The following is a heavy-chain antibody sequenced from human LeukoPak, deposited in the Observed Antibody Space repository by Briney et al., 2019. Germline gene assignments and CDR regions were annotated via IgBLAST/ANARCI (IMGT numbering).Heavy chain of an antibody. V-gene: IGHV4-59*11. J-gene: IGHJ3*02. CDR2: ISHIGRT. CDR3: ARDLVTVTKGFDI. D-gene: IGHD4-17*01. CDR1: GDSFSSHY. Sequence: SETLSLTCAVSGDSFSSHYWTWIRQSPGTGLEWIGYISHIGRTNYNPSLKSRVTISIDTSKNQFFLKLRSVTAADTAVYYCARDLVTVTKGFDIWGQGTMVSVSS.